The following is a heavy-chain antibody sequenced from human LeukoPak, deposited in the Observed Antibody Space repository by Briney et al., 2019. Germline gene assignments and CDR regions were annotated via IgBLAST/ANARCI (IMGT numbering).Heavy chain of an antibody. CDR2: IRSKANSYAT. D-gene: IGHD6-19*01. V-gene: IGHV3-73*01. CDR3: TRLYSSGIVDY. J-gene: IGHJ4*02. Sequence: GGSLRLSCAASGFAFSGSAMHWVRQASGKGLEWVGRIRSKANSYATAYAASVKGRFTISRDDSKNTAYLQMNSLKTEDTAVYYCTRLYSSGIVDYWGQGTLVTASS. CDR1: GFAFSGSA.